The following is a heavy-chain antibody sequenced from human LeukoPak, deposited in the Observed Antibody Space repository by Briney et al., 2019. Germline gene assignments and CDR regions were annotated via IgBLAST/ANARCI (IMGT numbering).Heavy chain of an antibody. Sequence: SETLSLTCTVSGGSISNYYWSWIRQPPGKGLEWLGYISYSASSNYNPSLKSRVTISVDTSKNQFSLKLTSVNAANTAVYYCAREGYYGSGSNWFDPWGQGTLVTVSS. CDR1: GGSISNYY. D-gene: IGHD3-10*01. J-gene: IGHJ5*02. CDR3: AREGYYGSGSNWFDP. V-gene: IGHV4-59*01. CDR2: ISYSASS.